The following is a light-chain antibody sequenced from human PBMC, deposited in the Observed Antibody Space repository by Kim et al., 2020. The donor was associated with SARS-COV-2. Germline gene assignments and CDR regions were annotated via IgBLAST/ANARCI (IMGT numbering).Light chain of an antibody. CDR3: QRLPGT. CDR1: QSVSSSY. J-gene: IGKJ4*01. Sequence: EIVLTQSPGTLSLSPGERATLSCRASQSVSSSYLAWYQQKPGQAPRLLIYGASSRATGIPDRFSGSGSGTDFTLTISRLEPEDFAGYYCQRLPGTFGGGTRVDIK. V-gene: IGKV3-20*01. CDR2: GAS.